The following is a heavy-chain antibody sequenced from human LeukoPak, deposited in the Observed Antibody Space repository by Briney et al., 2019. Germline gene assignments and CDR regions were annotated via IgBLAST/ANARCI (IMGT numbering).Heavy chain of an antibody. Sequence: SETLSLTCTVSGCSISSSSYYWCWIRQPPGKGLEWFGSIYYSGSTFYNTSLNSRVTTSVATSNTQFSLQLSFVTAADTAVYYCATELVLRSDAYFDYWGQGTMVTASS. D-gene: IGHD6-13*01. CDR2: IYYSGST. V-gene: IGHV4-39*07. CDR3: ATELVLRSDAYFDY. J-gene: IGHJ4*02. CDR1: GCSISSSSYY.